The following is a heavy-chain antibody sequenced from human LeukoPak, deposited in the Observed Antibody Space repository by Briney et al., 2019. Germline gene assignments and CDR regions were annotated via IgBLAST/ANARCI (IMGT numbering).Heavy chain of an antibody. Sequence: PSETLSLTCTVSGGSISSYYWSWIRQPPGKGLEWIGYIYYSGSTNYNPSLKSRVTISVDTSKNQFSLKLSSVTAADTAVYYCARVRGGQWLVFDYWGQGTLVTVSS. V-gene: IGHV4-59*01. CDR2: IYYSGST. J-gene: IGHJ4*02. CDR3: ARVRGGQWLVFDY. D-gene: IGHD6-19*01. CDR1: GGSISSYY.